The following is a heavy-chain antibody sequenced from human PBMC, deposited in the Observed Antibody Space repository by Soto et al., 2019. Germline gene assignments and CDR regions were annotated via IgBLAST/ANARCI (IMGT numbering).Heavy chain of an antibody. J-gene: IGHJ6*02. CDR3: AREGDGGSYFKVYYYYYGMDV. Sequence: PXRSLRLSFAASGFTFSDYYMSWIRQAPGKGLDWVSYISISSSYTNYADSVKGRFTISRDNAKNSLYLQMNSLRAEDTAVYYCAREGDGGSYFKVYYYYYGMDVWGQGTTVTVSS. CDR2: ISISSSYT. V-gene: IGHV3-11*06. CDR1: GFTFSDYY. D-gene: IGHD1-26*01.